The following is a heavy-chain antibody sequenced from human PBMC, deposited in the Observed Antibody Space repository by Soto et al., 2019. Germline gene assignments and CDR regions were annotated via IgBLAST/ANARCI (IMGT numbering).Heavy chain of an antibody. CDR1: GGTFNKYA. V-gene: IGHV1-69*13. CDR2: ITPLFGTP. J-gene: IGHJ4*02. CDR3: ARQFDYDTSGYYYAY. D-gene: IGHD3-22*01. Sequence: ASVKVSCKASGGTFNKYAIDWVRQAPGQGLEWMGGITPLFGTPNYAQRFQGRVTTSADEVTSTAYMELRSLRSDDTGVYYCARQFDYDTSGYYYAYWGQGTLVTVSS.